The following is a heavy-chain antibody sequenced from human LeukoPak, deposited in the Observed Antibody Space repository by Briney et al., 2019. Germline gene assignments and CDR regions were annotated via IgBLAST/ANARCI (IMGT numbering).Heavy chain of an antibody. J-gene: IGHJ5*02. CDR2: IYYSGST. D-gene: IGHD6-6*01. CDR3: ARGQRLVRDNWFDP. V-gene: IGHV4-59*01. CDR1: GGSISSYY. Sequence: SETLSLTCTVSGGSISSYYWSWIRQPPGKGLEWIGYIYYSGSTNYNPSLKSRVTISVDTSKNQFSLKLSSVTAADTAVYYCARGQRLVRDNWFDPWGQGTLVTVSS.